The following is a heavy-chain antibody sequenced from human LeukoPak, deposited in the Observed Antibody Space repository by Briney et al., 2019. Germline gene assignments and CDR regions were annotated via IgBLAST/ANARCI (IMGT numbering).Heavy chain of an antibody. CDR3: ARAPTDYYDSSGYYYVH. V-gene: IGHV3-21*01. Sequence: GGSLRLSCAASGFTFSSYSMNWVRQAPGKGLEWVSSISSSSSYIYYADSVKGRFTISRDNAKNSLYLQMNSLRAEDTAAYYCARAPTDYYDSSGYYYVHWGQGTLVTVSS. J-gene: IGHJ4*02. CDR1: GFTFSSYS. CDR2: ISSSSSYI. D-gene: IGHD3-22*01.